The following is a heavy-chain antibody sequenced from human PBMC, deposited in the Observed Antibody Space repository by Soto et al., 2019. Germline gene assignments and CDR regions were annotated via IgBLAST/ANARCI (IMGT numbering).Heavy chain of an antibody. Sequence: QVQLVQSGAEVKKPGSSVKVSCKASGGTFSSYAISWVRQAPGQGLEWMGGIIPIFGTANYAQKFQGRVTITADESTSTAYMELSCLRSEDTAVYYCARDFVVVVPAAMTRDYYYYGMDVWGQGTTVTVSS. D-gene: IGHD2-2*01. CDR3: ARDFVVVVPAAMTRDYYYYGMDV. V-gene: IGHV1-69*01. J-gene: IGHJ6*02. CDR1: GGTFSSYA. CDR2: IIPIFGTA.